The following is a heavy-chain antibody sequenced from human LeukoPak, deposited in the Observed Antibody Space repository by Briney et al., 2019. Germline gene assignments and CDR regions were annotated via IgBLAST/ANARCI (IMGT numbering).Heavy chain of an antibody. CDR3: ARVSRQFLNWLSPDY. J-gene: IGHJ4*02. V-gene: IGHV1-18*01. D-gene: IGHD3-3*01. CDR1: GYMFSSYG. CDR2: ISAYNGNT. Sequence: ASVKVSCKASGYMFSSYGISWVRQAPGQGLEWIGWISAYNGNTNYAQKFQGRVTMTTDTSTTTAFMELRSLRSDDTAVYYCARVSRQFLNWLSPDYWGQGTLVTVSS.